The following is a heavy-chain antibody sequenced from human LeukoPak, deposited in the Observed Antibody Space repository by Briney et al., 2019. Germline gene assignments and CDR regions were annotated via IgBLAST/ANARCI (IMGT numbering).Heavy chain of an antibody. CDR2: ISGSGGIT. Sequence: PGGSLRLSCAASGFTFSSYAMTWVRQAPGKGLEWVSAISGSGGITNYADSVKGRFTISRDNSKNTLFLQMNSLRAEDTAVYHCAFNGRDYVRGWRDYWGQGIRVTVSS. J-gene: IGHJ4*02. D-gene: IGHD4-17*01. CDR1: GFTFSSYA. CDR3: AFNGRDYVRGWRDY. V-gene: IGHV3-23*01.